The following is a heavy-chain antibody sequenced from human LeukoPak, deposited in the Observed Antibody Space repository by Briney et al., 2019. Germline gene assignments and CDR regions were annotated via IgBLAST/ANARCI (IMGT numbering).Heavy chain of an antibody. CDR1: GFVFSTHS. V-gene: IGHV3-21*01. Sequence: GGSLRLSCAASGFVFSTHSMNWVRQAPGKGLEWVSWINSSSGDIYYAESVRGRFTISRDDAKNSLYLQMNNVRDEDTAVYYCVRDADGGNSWFDSWGQGTLVTVSS. CDR3: VRDADGGNSWFDS. CDR2: INSSSGDI. J-gene: IGHJ5*01. D-gene: IGHD4-23*01.